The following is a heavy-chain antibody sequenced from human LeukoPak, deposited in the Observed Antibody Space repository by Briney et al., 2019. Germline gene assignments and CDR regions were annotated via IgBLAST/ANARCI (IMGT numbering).Heavy chain of an antibody. CDR3: AREGDRTYYYDSSGSDDAFDI. CDR1: GYTFTSYA. CDR2: SNAGNGNT. V-gene: IGHV1-3*02. J-gene: IGHJ3*02. Sequence: ASVKVSCKASGYTFTSYAMHWVRQAPGQRLEWMGWSNAGNGNTKYSQEFQDRVTMTTDTSTSTAYMELRSLRSDDTAVYYCAREGDRTYYYDSSGSDDAFDIWGQGTMVTVSS. D-gene: IGHD3-22*01.